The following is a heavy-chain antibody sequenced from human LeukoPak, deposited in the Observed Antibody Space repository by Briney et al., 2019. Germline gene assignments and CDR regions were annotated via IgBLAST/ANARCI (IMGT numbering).Heavy chain of an antibody. V-gene: IGHV4-34*01. CDR1: GGSFSGYY. Sequence: SETLSLTCAVYGGSFSGYYWSWIRQPPGKGLEWIGEINHSGSTNYNPSLKSRVTISVDTSKNQFSLKLSSVTAADTAVYYCALYAIPGYYGMDVWGQGTTVTVSS. D-gene: IGHD2-8*01. CDR3: ALYAIPGYYGMDV. CDR2: INHSGST. J-gene: IGHJ6*02.